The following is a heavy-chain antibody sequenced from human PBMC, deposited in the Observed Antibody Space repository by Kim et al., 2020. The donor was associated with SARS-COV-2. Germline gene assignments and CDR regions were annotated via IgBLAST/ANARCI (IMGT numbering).Heavy chain of an antibody. Sequence: GGSLRLSCAASGFTFSSYGMHWVRQAPGKGLEWVAVISYDGSNKYYADSVKGRFTISRDNSKNTLYLQMNSLRAEDTAVYYCAKGWASPFTVTTWGMDVWGQGTTVTVSS. CDR2: ISYDGSNK. J-gene: IGHJ6*02. V-gene: IGHV3-30*18. D-gene: IGHD4-4*01. CDR1: GFTFSSYG. CDR3: AKGWASPFTVTTWGMDV.